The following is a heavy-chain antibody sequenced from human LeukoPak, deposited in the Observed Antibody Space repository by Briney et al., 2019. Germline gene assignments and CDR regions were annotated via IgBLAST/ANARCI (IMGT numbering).Heavy chain of an antibody. CDR1: GFAFSKYG. V-gene: IGHV3-30*02. Sequence: GGSLRLSCAASGFAFSKYGMHWVRQAPGKGLEWVTFMEDDGGNKNYADSVKGRFTISRDNSKNTLYLQMNSLRGEDTAVYFCARGGAAADDLDYWGQGTLVTVSS. D-gene: IGHD6-13*01. CDR2: MEDDGGNK. CDR3: ARGGAAADDLDY. J-gene: IGHJ4*02.